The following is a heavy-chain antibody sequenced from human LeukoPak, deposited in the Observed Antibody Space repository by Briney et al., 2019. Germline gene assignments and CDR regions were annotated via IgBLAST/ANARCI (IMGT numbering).Heavy chain of an antibody. V-gene: IGHV3-21*01. CDR2: ITTTGGSI. CDR1: GFTFSRYN. D-gene: IGHD2-2*01. J-gene: IGHJ4*02. Sequence: PGGSLRLSCAASGFTFSRYNMYWVRQAPGQGLEWVSSITTTGGSIYYADSVRGRFTISRDNAKNSLYLQMNSLRAEDTAVYYCATSSGAIRGCWGQGTLVSVSS. CDR3: ATSSGAIRGC.